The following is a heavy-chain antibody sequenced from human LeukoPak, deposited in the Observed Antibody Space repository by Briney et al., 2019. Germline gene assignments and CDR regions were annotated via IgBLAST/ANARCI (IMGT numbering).Heavy chain of an antibody. V-gene: IGHV1-69*13. CDR3: ARGSSYGDYALFAY. J-gene: IGHJ4*02. CDR1: GGTFSSYA. D-gene: IGHD4-17*01. CDR2: IIPIFGTA. Sequence: SVKVSCKASGGTFSSYAISWVRQAPGQGLEWMGGIIPIFGTASCAQKFQGRVTITADESTSTAYMELSSLRSEDTAVYYCARGSSYGDYALFAYWGQGTLVTVSS.